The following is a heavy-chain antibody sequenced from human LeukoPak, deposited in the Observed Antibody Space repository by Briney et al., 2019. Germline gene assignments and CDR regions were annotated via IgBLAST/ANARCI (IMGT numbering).Heavy chain of an antibody. CDR3: VRQSTGLDY. V-gene: IGHV3-30-3*01. CDR2: IEPDRSNK. J-gene: IGHJ4*02. Sequence: GGSLRLSCAPSGFTFRSHTMHWVRQAPGKGLEWVAVIEPDRSNKYHADSVKGRFTISRDNSKNTLYLQLDSLRSEDTAVYYCVRQSTGLDYWGQGTLVTVSS. CDR1: GFTFRSHT. D-gene: IGHD5/OR15-5a*01.